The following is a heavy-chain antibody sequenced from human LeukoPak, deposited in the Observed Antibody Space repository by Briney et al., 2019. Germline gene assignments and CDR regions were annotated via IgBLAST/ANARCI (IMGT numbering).Heavy chain of an antibody. CDR2: ISSSSSTI. CDR1: GFTFSSYS. Sequence: GGSLRLSCAASGFTFSSYSMNWVRQAPGKGLEWVSYISSSSSTIYYADSVKGRFTISRDNAKNSLYLQMNSLRAEDTAVYYCARGLGYCSSTSCSSEDYWGQGTLVTVSS. J-gene: IGHJ4*02. D-gene: IGHD2-2*01. CDR3: ARGLGYCSSTSCSSEDY. V-gene: IGHV3-48*01.